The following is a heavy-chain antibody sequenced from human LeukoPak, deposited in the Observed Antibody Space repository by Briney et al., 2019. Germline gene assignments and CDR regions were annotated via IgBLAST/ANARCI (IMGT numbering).Heavy chain of an antibody. CDR2: ISGSGGST. CDR1: GFTFSSHA. Sequence: GGSLRLSCAASGFTFSSHAMSWVRQAPGKGLEWVSAISGSGGSTYYADSVKGRFTISRDNSKNTLFLQMNSLRAEDTAVYYCTKRLPYYFDYWGQGTLVTVSS. J-gene: IGHJ4*02. V-gene: IGHV3-23*01. D-gene: IGHD2-15*01. CDR3: TKRLPYYFDY.